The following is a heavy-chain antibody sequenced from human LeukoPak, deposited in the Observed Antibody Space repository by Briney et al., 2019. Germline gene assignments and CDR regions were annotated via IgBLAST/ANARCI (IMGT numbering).Heavy chain of an antibody. CDR1: GYSFTSYW. CDR2: IYPGDSDT. Sequence: GESLKISCKGSGYSFTSYWIGWVRQMPEKGLEWVGIIYPGDSDTRYSPSFQGQVTISADKSISTAYLQWSSLKASDTAMYYCARAGDYGDYDPNWFDPWGQGTLVTVSS. CDR3: ARAGDYGDYDPNWFDP. D-gene: IGHD4-17*01. V-gene: IGHV5-51*01. J-gene: IGHJ5*02.